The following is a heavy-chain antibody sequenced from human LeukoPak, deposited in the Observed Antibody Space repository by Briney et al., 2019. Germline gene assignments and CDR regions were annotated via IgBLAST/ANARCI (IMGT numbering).Heavy chain of an antibody. D-gene: IGHD5-12*01. J-gene: IGHJ4*02. CDR1: GASISSYY. CDR3: ARGPLDSGYTYFNY. CDR2: FSYSGNT. Sequence: PSETLSLTCTVSGASISSYYWSWIRQPPGKGLEWIGYFSYSGNTNYNPSLKSRVTVSVDTSKNQFSLKLTSVTAADTAVYHCARGPLDSGYTYFNYWGQGTLVTVSS. V-gene: IGHV4-59*01.